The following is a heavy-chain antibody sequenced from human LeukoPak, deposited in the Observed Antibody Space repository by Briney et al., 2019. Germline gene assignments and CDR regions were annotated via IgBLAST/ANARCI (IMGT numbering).Heavy chain of an antibody. CDR2: INTNTGNP. Sequence: ASVKVSCKASGYTFTSYAMNWVRQAPGQGLEWMGWINTNTGNPTYAQGFTGRFVFSLDTSVSTAYLQISSLKAEDTAVYYCARALYDFWSGPYYYYYMDVWGKGTTVTVSS. D-gene: IGHD3-3*01. CDR1: GYTFTSYA. V-gene: IGHV7-4-1*02. J-gene: IGHJ6*03. CDR3: ARALYDFWSGPYYYYYMDV.